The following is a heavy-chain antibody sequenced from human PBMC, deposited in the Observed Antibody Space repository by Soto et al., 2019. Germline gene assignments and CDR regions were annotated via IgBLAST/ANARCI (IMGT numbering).Heavy chain of an antibody. D-gene: IGHD4-17*01. CDR2: IYYSGST. CDR1: GGSISTGGYY. Sequence: QVQLQESGPGLVKPSQTLSLTCTVSGGSISTGGYYWPWIRPHQGKGLGWIGYIYYSGSTYYNPSLKSRVTISVDTSKNEFSLKLSSVTAADTAVYYCARGLSVTLFDNWGQGTLVTVSS. J-gene: IGHJ4*02. V-gene: IGHV4-31*03. CDR3: ARGLSVTLFDN.